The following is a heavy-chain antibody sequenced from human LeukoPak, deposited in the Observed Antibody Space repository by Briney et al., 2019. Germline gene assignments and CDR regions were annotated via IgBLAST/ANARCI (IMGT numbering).Heavy chain of an antibody. Sequence: GGSLRLSCVVSGLTFSNYGMNWVRQAPGKGVEWVSYVSASRSSISYADSVKGRFTISRDNAMNSLYLQMNSLRAEDTAVYYCARSRDTAMVSFDYWGQGTLVTVSS. J-gene: IGHJ4*02. CDR3: ARSRDTAMVSFDY. CDR2: VSASRSSI. D-gene: IGHD5-18*01. CDR1: GLTFSNYG. V-gene: IGHV3-48*01.